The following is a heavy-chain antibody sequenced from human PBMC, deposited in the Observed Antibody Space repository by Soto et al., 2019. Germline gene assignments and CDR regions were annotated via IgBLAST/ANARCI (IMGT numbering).Heavy chain of an antibody. CDR2: VYTSGGI. CDR3: AGDSSSSSGMDV. D-gene: IGHD6-6*01. CDR1: GGSISSHY. J-gene: IGHJ6*02. V-gene: IGHV4-4*07. Sequence: SETLSLTCTVSGGSISSHYWSWVRQPAGKGPEWIGRVYTSGGINYNPSLRGRVTMSVDTSKNQFSLRLSSVTDADTAVYYCAGDSSSSSGMDVWGRGTTVTVSS.